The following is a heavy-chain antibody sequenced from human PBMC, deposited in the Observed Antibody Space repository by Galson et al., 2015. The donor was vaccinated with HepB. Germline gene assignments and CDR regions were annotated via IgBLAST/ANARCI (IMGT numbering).Heavy chain of an antibody. Sequence: CAISGDSVTSNSAVWNRIRQSPSRGLEWLGRTYFRSQWRIDYSVSVKSRITINADTSQNQFSLHLNSMTPEDTAVYYCAYGSDVWGQGTTVTVSS. J-gene: IGHJ6*02. CDR2: TYFRSQWRI. CDR1: GDSVTSNSAV. V-gene: IGHV6-1*01. CDR3: AYGSDV.